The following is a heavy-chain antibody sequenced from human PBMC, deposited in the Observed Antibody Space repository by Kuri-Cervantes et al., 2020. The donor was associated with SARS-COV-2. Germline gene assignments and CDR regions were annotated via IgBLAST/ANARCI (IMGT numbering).Heavy chain of an antibody. CDR2: IYHSGST. CDR3: ARDQRGQQLARPYQYYYGMDV. J-gene: IGHJ6*02. V-gene: IGHV4-38-2*02. D-gene: IGHD6-13*01. Sequence: SETLSLTCAVSGYSISSGYYWDWIRQPPGKGLEWIGSIYHSGSTYYNPSLKSRVTISVDTSKNQFSLKVSSVTAADTAVYYCARDQRGQQLARPYQYYYGMDVWGQGTTVTVSS. CDR1: GYSISSGYY.